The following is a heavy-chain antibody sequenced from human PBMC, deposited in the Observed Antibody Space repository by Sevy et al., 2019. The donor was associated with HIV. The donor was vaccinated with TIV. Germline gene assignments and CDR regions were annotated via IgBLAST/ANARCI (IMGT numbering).Heavy chain of an antibody. CDR2: IKQDGSEK. J-gene: IGHJ4*02. CDR3: ARVFFPNGYSYGYGFDY. CDR1: GFTFSSYW. Sequence: GGSLRLSCAASGFTFSSYWMSWVRQAPGKGLEWVANIKQDGSEKYYVDSVKGRFTISRDNAKNSLYLQMNSLRAEDTAVYYCARVFFPNGYSYGYGFDYWGQGTLVTVSS. V-gene: IGHV3-7*01. D-gene: IGHD5-18*01.